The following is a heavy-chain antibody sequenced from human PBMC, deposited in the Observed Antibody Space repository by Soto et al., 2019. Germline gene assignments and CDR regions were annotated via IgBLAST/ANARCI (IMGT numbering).Heavy chain of an antibody. CDR2: ITSDTKTI. CDR1: GFTFSVYS. Sequence: EVQLVESGGDLVQREGSLRLSCVASGFTFSVYSMNWVRQAPGKGLEWFSYITSDTKTIKYVDCVKGRFTISRDNAKNSVYLQMNSLRDEDTAVYYCARSVEGHFDYWGQGTVVTVSS. V-gene: IGHV3-48*02. CDR3: ARSVEGHFDY. D-gene: IGHD6-19*01. J-gene: IGHJ4*02.